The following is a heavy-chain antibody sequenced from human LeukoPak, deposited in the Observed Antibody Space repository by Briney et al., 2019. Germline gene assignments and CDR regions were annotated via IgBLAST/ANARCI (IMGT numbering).Heavy chain of an antibody. V-gene: IGHV3-23*01. Sequence: PGGSLRLSCAASGFTFSGFAMSWVRQAPGKGLEWVSAISGSGGSTYYADSVKGRFTISRDNSKNTLYLQMNSLRAEDTAIYYCAKYDILTGYYSSFGYWGQGTLVTVSS. CDR1: GFTFSGFA. D-gene: IGHD3-9*01. CDR2: ISGSGGST. J-gene: IGHJ4*02. CDR3: AKYDILTGYYSSFGY.